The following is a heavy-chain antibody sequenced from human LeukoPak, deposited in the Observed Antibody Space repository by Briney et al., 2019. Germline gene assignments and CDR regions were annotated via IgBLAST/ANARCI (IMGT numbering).Heavy chain of an antibody. CDR3: ARVSSSGPKDYYYYYMDV. Sequence: SVKVSCKASGGTFSSYAISWVRQAPGQGLEWMGGIIPIFGTANYAQKFQGRVTITTDESTSTAYMELSGLRSEDTAVYYCARVSSSGPKDYYYYYMDVWGKGTTVTVSS. V-gene: IGHV1-69*05. CDR2: IIPIFGTA. D-gene: IGHD6-25*01. CDR1: GGTFSSYA. J-gene: IGHJ6*03.